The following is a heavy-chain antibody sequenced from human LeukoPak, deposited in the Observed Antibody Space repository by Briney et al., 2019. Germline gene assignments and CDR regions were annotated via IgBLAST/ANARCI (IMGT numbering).Heavy chain of an antibody. CDR2: IKQDGSEK. Sequence: PGRSLRLSCAASGFTFSSYAMHWVRQAPGKGLEWVANIKQDGSEKYYVDSVKGRFTISRDNAKNTLYLQMNSLRAEDTAVYYCARGHVTGYCRDSWGQGTLVTVSS. D-gene: IGHD3-9*01. J-gene: IGHJ4*02. CDR1: GFTFSSYA. V-gene: IGHV3-7*01. CDR3: ARGHVTGYCRDS.